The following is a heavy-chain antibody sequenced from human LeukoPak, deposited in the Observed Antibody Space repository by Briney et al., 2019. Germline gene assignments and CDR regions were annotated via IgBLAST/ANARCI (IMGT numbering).Heavy chain of an antibody. V-gene: IGHV4-39*07. Sequence: SETLSLTCTVSGGSISSSSYYWGWIRQPPGKGLEWIGSIYYSGSTYYNPSLKSRVTISVDTSKNQFSLRLSSVTAADTAVYYCAREILDYGGCWFDPWGQGTLVTVSS. D-gene: IGHD4-23*01. CDR3: AREILDYGGCWFDP. CDR2: IYYSGST. CDR1: GGSISSSSYY. J-gene: IGHJ5*02.